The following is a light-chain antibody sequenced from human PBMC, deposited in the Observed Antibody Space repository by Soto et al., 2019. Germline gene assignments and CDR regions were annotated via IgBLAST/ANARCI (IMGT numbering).Light chain of an antibody. CDR3: LSRTTRVTWV. CDR2: DVT. V-gene: IGLV2-14*03. Sequence: QSVLTQPASVSGSPGQSITISCTVTSSDIGYYNYISWYQQHPGKAPKLLIYDVTNRPSGVSSRFSGSKSGNTASLTISGLQAEDEAQYYCLSRTTRVTWVFGGGTKVTVL. J-gene: IGLJ3*02. CDR1: SSDIGYYNY.